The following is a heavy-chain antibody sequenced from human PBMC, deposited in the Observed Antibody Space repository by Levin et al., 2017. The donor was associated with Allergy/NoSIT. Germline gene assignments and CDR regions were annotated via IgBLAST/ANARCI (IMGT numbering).Heavy chain of an antibody. D-gene: IGHD3-9*01. CDR1: GGSISTDNW. V-gene: IGHV4-4*02. CDR3: ATVEGLFCSGVSCSYSFHY. J-gene: IGHJ4*02. CDR2: IYRSGDT. Sequence: SETLSLTCAVSGGSISTDNWWSWIRQPPGKGLEWIGEIYRSGDTNHNPSLRSRVTMSADKSKNHFPLKLSPVTAAATAVYYCATVEGLFCSGVSCSYSFHYWGQGALVTVSS.